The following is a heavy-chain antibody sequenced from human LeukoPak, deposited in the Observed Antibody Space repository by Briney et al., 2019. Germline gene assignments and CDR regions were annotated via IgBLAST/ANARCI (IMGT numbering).Heavy chain of an antibody. CDR1: GYIFTSYG. D-gene: IGHD5-18*01. CDR2: ISGYNGNT. Sequence: GASVKVSCKASGYIFTSYGVSWVRQAPGQGFEWMGWISGYNGNTNYAQKFQGRVTLTTDTSTSTAYMDLRSLRSDDTAVYYCARGSVDTGSLWFDYWGQGTLVTVSS. CDR3: ARGSVDTGSLWFDY. J-gene: IGHJ4*02. V-gene: IGHV1-18*01.